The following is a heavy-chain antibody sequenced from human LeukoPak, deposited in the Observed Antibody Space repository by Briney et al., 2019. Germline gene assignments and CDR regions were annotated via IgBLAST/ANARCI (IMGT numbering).Heavy chain of an antibody. V-gene: IGHV4-4*07. Sequence: PSETLSLTCTVSGGSISSYYWSWIRQPAGEGLEWIGRIYTSGITNYNPSLKSRVTMSVDTSKNQFSLKLSSVTAADTAVYYCARVGRIVGAADWYFDLWGRGTLVTVSS. D-gene: IGHD1-26*01. CDR2: IYTSGIT. CDR3: ARVGRIVGAADWYFDL. CDR1: GGSISSYY. J-gene: IGHJ2*01.